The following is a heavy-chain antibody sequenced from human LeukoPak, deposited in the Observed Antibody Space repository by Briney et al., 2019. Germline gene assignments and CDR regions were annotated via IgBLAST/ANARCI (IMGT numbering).Heavy chain of an antibody. V-gene: IGHV4-4*01. J-gene: IGHJ4*02. CDR3: ARDNPRTTGYSSGSTFDF. CDR2: VYHSGGGNK. CDR1: GFTFSSYSM. D-gene: IGHD6-19*01. Sequence: PGGSLRLSCAASGFTFSSYSMNWVRQAPGKGLEWIGEVYHSGGGNKNYNPSLKSRATISIDTSRNQFSLNLRSVTAADTAVYFCARDNPRTTGYSSGSTFDFWGQGILVTVSS.